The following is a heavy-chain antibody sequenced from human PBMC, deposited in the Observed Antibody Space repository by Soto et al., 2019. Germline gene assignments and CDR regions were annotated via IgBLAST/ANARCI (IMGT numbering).Heavy chain of an antibody. CDR2: ISSSSSTI. D-gene: IGHD2-21*02. Sequence: EVQLVESGGGLVQPGGSLRLSCAASGFTFSSYSMNWVRQAPGKGLEWVSYISSSSSTIYYADSVKGRFTISRDNAKNSLYLQMNSLRDEDTAVYYCASSSVVVTAHAFDIWGQGTMVTVSS. CDR1: GFTFSSYS. J-gene: IGHJ3*02. V-gene: IGHV3-48*02. CDR3: ASSSVVVTAHAFDI.